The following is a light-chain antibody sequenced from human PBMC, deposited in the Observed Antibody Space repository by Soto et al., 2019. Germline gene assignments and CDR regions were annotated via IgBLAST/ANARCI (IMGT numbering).Light chain of an antibody. CDR3: QQYASPPWT. CDR1: QSVLYTSNNDNC. V-gene: IGKV4-1*01. CDR2: WAS. J-gene: IGKJ1*01. Sequence: DIVLTQSPDSLAVSLGERATIHCRSAQSVLYTSNNDNCLAWYQQKPGQPPKLLISWASTRESGVPDRFSGSGSGTDFTLTISSLQAEDVAVYFCQQYASPPWTFGQGTKVEIK.